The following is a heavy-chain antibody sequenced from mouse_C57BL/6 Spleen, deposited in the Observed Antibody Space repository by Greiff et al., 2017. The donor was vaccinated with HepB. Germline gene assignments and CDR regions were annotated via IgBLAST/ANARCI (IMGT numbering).Heavy chain of an antibody. Sequence: QVQLQQPGAELVKPGASVKLSCKASGYTFTSYWMHWVKQRPGQGLVWIGMIHPNSGSTNYNEKFKSKATLTVDKSSSTAYMQLSSLTSEDSAVYYCARPYYSNYYAMDYWGQGTSVTVSS. CDR2: IHPNSGST. J-gene: IGHJ4*01. CDR1: GYTFTSYW. V-gene: IGHV1-64*01. D-gene: IGHD2-5*01. CDR3: ARPYYSNYYAMDY.